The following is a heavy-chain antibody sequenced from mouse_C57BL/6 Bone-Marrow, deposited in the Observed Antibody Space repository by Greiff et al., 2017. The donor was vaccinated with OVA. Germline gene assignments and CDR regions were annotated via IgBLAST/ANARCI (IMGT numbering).Heavy chain of an antibody. CDR2: IDPNSGGT. Sequence: QVQLKESGAELVKPGASVKLSCKASGYTFTSYWMHWVKQRPGRGLEWIGRIDPNSGGTKYNEKFKSKATLTVDKPSSTAYMQLSSLTSEDSAVYYCARRRDYSKYYYAMDYWGQGTSVTVSS. V-gene: IGHV1-72*01. D-gene: IGHD2-5*01. CDR3: ARRRDYSKYYYAMDY. J-gene: IGHJ4*01. CDR1: GYTFTSYW.